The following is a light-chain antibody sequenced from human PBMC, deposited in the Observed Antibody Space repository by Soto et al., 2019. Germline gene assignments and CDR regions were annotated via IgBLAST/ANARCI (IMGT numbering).Light chain of an antibody. V-gene: IGKV3-20*01. CDR2: GAS. CDR1: QSVSNNY. Sequence: EIVLTQSPGTLSLSPGERATLSCRASQSVSNNYLAWYQQKPGQAPRLLIYGASNRATGIPDRFSGSGSGTELTLTISSLQSEDSVVYFCHQYNSWPFTFGQGTKVDI. J-gene: IGKJ2*01. CDR3: HQYNSWPFT.